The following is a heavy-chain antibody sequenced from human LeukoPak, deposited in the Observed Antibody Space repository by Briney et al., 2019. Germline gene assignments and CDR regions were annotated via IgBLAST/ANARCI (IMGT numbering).Heavy chain of an antibody. CDR1: GFTFSSYW. V-gene: IGHV3-7*03. J-gene: IGHJ6*02. D-gene: IGHD5-18*01. Sequence: GGSLRLSCAASGFTFSSYWMSWVRQAPGKGLEWVANIKQDGSEKYYVDSVKGRFTISRDNAKNSLYLQMSSLRADDTAVYYCARQHYSYGYPYYYGMDVWGQGTTVTVSS. CDR2: IKQDGSEK. CDR3: ARQHYSYGYPYYYGMDV.